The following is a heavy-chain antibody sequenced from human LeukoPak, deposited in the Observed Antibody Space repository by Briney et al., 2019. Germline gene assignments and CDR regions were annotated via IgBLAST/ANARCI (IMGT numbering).Heavy chain of an antibody. V-gene: IGHV4-34*01. CDR3: ARLSVIVGSTLEYYYYYMDV. D-gene: IGHD1-26*01. J-gene: IGHJ6*03. Sequence: RSETLSLTCAVYGGTFSGYYWSWIRQPPGKRLEWVGESNDSGGTNYNPSLKSRVTISADKSKNQVSLKLTSVTAPDTAVYYCARLSVIVGSTLEYYYYYMDVWGQGTTVTVSS. CDR1: GGTFSGYY. CDR2: SNDSGGT.